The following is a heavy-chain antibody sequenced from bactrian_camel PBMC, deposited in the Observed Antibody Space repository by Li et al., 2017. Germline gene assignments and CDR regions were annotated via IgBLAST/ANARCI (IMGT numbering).Heavy chain of an antibody. CDR2: MYVGDGPK. V-gene: IGHV3S31*01. CDR1: RDLHGRYC. CDR3: AADRSFFTATATDKSEYDY. D-gene: IGHD4*01. J-gene: IGHJ4*01. Sequence: QLVESGGDSVRAGGSLRLSCTASRDLHGRYCMGWFRRAPSLEREGVAVLLIMYVGDGPKYYADSVKGRFIISRDNTKDTLYLQMNSLKPEDTATYYCAADRSFFTATATDKSEYDYWGQGTQVTVS.